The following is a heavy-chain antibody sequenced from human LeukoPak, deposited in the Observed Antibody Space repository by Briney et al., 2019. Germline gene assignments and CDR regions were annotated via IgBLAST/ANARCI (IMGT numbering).Heavy chain of an antibody. CDR3: ARGYCSGGSCYRDAFDI. Sequence: SETLSLTCTVSGGSISSYYWSWIRQPPGKGLEWIGYIYYSGSTNYNPSLKSRVTISVDTSKNQFSLKLSSVTAADTAVYYCARGYCSGGSCYRDAFDIWGQGTMVTVSS. J-gene: IGHJ3*02. D-gene: IGHD2-15*01. CDR2: IYYSGST. CDR1: GGSISSYY. V-gene: IGHV4-59*08.